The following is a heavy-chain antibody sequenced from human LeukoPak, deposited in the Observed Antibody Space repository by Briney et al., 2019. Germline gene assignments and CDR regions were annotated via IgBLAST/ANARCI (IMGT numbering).Heavy chain of an antibody. D-gene: IGHD2-2*01. J-gene: IGHJ5*02. CDR1: GGSISSSSYY. CDR2: IYYSGST. CDR3: ARVVPAAFWFDP. Sequence: SETLSLTCTVSGGSISSSSYYWGWIRQPPGTGLEWIGCIYYSGSTYYNPSLKSRVTISVDTSKNQFSLKLSSVTAADTAVYYCARVVPAAFWFDPWGQGTLVTVSS. V-gene: IGHV4-39*01.